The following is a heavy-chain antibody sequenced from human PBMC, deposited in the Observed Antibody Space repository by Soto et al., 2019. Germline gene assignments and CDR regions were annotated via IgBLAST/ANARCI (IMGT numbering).Heavy chain of an antibody. CDR3: ASRAYSLELGWFDP. CDR1: GGSISSGDYY. CDR2: IYYTGST. J-gene: IGHJ5*02. V-gene: IGHV4-31*03. Sequence: QVQLQESGPGLVKPSQTLSLTCTVSGGSISSGDYYWSWIRQHPGKGLEWIGYIYYTGSTYYNPSLKSRVTISVDTSKNQFSLKLSSVTAADTAIYYCASRAYSLELGWFDPWGQGTLVTVSS. D-gene: IGHD5-18*01.